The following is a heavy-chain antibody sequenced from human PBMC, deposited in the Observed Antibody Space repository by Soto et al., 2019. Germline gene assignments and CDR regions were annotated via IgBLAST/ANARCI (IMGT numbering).Heavy chain of an antibody. V-gene: IGHV1-69*05. J-gene: IGHJ4*02. CDR3: AREGEMRTIRNGIRDFDS. D-gene: IGHD3-16*01. Sequence: GVSVKFSSKAAGGAFSSYARSWVRQAPAKGLEWMGAIIPIFGTENYTQKFKGRVTMTRDTSTSTVYLDLSSLRSEDTPVDYCAREGEMRTIRNGIRDFDSWGQGSLVTVSS. CDR1: GGAFSSYA. CDR2: IIPIFGTE.